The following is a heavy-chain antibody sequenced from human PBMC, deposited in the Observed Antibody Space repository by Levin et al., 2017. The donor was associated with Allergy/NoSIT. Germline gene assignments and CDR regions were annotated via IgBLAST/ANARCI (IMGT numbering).Heavy chain of an antibody. J-gene: IGHJ4*02. CDR3: AREGITFGGVIGGIGY. Sequence: LSLTCAASGFTFSSYGMHWVRQAPGKGLEWVAVIWYDGSNKYYADSVKGRFTISRDNSKNTLYLQMNSLRAEDTAVYYCAREGITFGGVIGGIGYWGQGTLVTVSS. CDR1: GFTFSSYG. V-gene: IGHV3-33*01. CDR2: IWYDGSNK. D-gene: IGHD3-16*02.